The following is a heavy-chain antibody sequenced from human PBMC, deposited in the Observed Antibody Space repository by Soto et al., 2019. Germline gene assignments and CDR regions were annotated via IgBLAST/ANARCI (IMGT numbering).Heavy chain of an antibody. Sequence: GGSLGLSCAASGVIFSDYYMSWSRQTPGKGLEWISYISTRSTYTNYADSVKGRFTISRDNTKNSLYLQMDSLRVEDTAVYYCARDLAWKRGKVGRYYYGLDVWGQGPTVTVSS. CDR2: ISTRSTYT. CDR3: ARDLAWKRGKVGRYYYGLDV. J-gene: IGHJ6*02. V-gene: IGHV3-11*06. CDR1: GVIFSDYY. D-gene: IGHD3-3*02.